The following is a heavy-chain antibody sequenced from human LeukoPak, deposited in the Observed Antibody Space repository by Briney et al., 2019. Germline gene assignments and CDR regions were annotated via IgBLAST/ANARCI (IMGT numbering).Heavy chain of an antibody. CDR1: GFTFSSYW. CDR2: IKQDGSEK. V-gene: IGHV3-7*01. Sequence: PGGSLRLSCAASGFTFSSYWMSWVRQAPGKGLEWVANIKQDGSEKYYADSVKGRFTISRDNAKNSLYLQMNSLRAEDTAVYYCARAPREYYYYYYMDVWGKGTTVTVSS. CDR3: ARAPREYYYYYYMDV. J-gene: IGHJ6*03.